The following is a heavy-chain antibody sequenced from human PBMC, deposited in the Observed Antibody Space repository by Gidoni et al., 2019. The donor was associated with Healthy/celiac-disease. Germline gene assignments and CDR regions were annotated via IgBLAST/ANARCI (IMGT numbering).Heavy chain of an antibody. Sequence: EVQLVESGGGLVQPGGSLTLSCAASGFTFSGSAMHWFRQASGKGLEWVGRIRSKANSYATAYAASVKGRFTISRDDSKNTAYLQMNSLKTEDTAVYYCTSWGKCGGDCYYYDYWGQGTLVTVSS. D-gene: IGHD2-21*02. CDR3: TSWGKCGGDCYYYDY. CDR1: GFTFSGSA. J-gene: IGHJ4*02. V-gene: IGHV3-73*01. CDR2: IRSKANSYAT.